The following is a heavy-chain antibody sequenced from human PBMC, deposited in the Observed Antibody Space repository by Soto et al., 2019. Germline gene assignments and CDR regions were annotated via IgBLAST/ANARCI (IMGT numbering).Heavy chain of an antibody. D-gene: IGHD2-15*01. CDR3: ARDGQQVVAPAEYYYGMDV. Sequence: QVQLQESGPGLGKPSETRSLTCTVPGGSISSYNWSWFRQPPGKGLGWIGYIYSSGSTNYNPSLKSRVTISVDTSKNQFSLKLSSVTAADTAVYYCARDGQQVVAPAEYYYGMDVWGQGTTVTVSS. V-gene: IGHV4-59*01. CDR1: GGSISSYN. J-gene: IGHJ6*02. CDR2: IYSSGST.